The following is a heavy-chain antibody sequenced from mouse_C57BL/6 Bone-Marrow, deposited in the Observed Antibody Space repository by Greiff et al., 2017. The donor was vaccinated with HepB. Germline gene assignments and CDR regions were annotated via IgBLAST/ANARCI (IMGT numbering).Heavy chain of an antibody. CDR2: ISDGGSYT. D-gene: IGHD2-4*01. CDR3: ARHDYERAMDY. Sequence: EVHLVESGGGLVKPGGSLKLSCAASGFTFSSYAMSWVRQTPEKRLEWVATISDGGSYTYYPDNVKGRFTISRDNAKNNLYLQMSHLKSEDTAMYYCARHDYERAMDYWGQGTSVTVSS. J-gene: IGHJ4*01. CDR1: GFTFSSYA. V-gene: IGHV5-4*01.